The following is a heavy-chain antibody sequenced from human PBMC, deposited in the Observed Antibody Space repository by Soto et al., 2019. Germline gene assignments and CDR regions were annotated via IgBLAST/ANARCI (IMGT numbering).Heavy chain of an antibody. Sequence: ASGKVCCKASGYTFTSYGISWVRQAPGQGLEWMGWISAYNGNTNYAQKLQGRVTMTTDTSTSTAYMELRSLRSDDTAVYYCARDGLAVYDFWSGYGLYYYGMDVWGQGTTVTVSS. CDR2: ISAYNGNT. J-gene: IGHJ6*02. V-gene: IGHV1-18*01. CDR3: ARDGLAVYDFWSGYGLYYYGMDV. CDR1: GYTFTSYG. D-gene: IGHD3-3*01.